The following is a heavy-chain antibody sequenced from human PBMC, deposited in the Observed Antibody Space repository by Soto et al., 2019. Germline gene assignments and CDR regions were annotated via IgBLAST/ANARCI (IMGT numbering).Heavy chain of an antibody. CDR1: GGSISSYY. CDR3: ARGGSYSGVVDY. Sequence: SETLSLTCTVSGGSISSYYWSWIRQPPGKGLEWIGYIYYTGSTNYNPSLKSRVTISVDMSNNQFSLKLSSVTAADTAVYYCARGGSYSGVVDYWGQGTLVTVSS. CDR2: IYYTGST. D-gene: IGHD1-26*01. J-gene: IGHJ4*02. V-gene: IGHV4-59*01.